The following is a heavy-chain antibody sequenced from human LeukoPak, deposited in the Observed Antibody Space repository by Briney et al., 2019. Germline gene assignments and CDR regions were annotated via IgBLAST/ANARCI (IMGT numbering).Heavy chain of an antibody. V-gene: IGHV3-64D*09. D-gene: IGHD3-22*01. J-gene: IGHJ1*01. CDR2: ISSNGGST. Sequence: PGGSLRLSCSASGFTFGIYTMHWVRQAPGKGLEYVSAISSNGGSTYYADSVKGRFTISRDNSKNTLYLQVSSLRAEDTAVYHCVKADYYDTSNYYYRYFQYWGQGTLVTVSS. CDR1: GFTFGIYT. CDR3: VKADYYDTSNYYYRYFQY.